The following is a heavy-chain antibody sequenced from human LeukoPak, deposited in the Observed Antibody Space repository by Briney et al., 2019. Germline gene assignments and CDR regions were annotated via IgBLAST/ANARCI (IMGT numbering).Heavy chain of an antibody. CDR2: ISSSGVTI. D-gene: IGHD6-19*01. CDR3: ARELPLAVAGYYYYYYGMDV. CDR1: GFTFSDYY. V-gene: IGHV3-11*01. J-gene: IGHJ6*02. Sequence: GGSLRLSCAASGFTFSDYYMSWIRQAPGKGLEWGSYISSSGVTIYYADSVKGRFTISRDNAKNSLYLQMNSMRAEDTAVYYCARELPLAVAGYYYYYYGMDVWGQGTTVTVSS.